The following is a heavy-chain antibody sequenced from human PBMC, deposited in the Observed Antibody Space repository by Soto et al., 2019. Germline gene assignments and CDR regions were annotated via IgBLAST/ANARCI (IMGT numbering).Heavy chain of an antibody. CDR3: ARDGSEGSGEIGYYYYMDV. CDR2: ITSSGASI. Sequence: EVQLVESGGGLVKPGGSLRLSCAASGFTFSSYSLNWVRQAPGKALEWVSSITSSGASIYYADSVKGRFTISRDNAKNSLYLQMNSLRAEDTAVYYCARDGSEGSGEIGYYYYMDVWGKGTTATVSS. D-gene: IGHD2-15*01. J-gene: IGHJ6*03. V-gene: IGHV3-21*01. CDR1: GFTFSSYS.